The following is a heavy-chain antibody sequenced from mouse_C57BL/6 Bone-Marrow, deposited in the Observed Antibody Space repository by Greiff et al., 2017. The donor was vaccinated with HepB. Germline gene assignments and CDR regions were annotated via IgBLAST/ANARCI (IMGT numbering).Heavy chain of an antibody. CDR2: IHPNSGST. CDR3: ASRRFITTVVGYYAMDY. V-gene: IGHV1-64*01. D-gene: IGHD1-1*01. Sequence: QVQLQQPGAELVKPGASVKLSCKASGYTFTSYWMHWVKQRPGQGLEWIGMIHPNSGSTNYNEKFKSKATLTVDKSSSTAYMQLSSLTSEDSAVYYCASRRFITTVVGYYAMDYWGQGTSVTVSS. J-gene: IGHJ4*01. CDR1: GYTFTSYW.